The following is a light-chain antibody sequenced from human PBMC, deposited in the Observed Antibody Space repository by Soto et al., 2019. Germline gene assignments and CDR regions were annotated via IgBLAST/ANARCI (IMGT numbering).Light chain of an antibody. Sequence: QSALTQPPSASGSPGQSVAISCTGTSSDVGGYNYVSWYQQHPGKAPKLMIYEVSERPSGVPDRFSGSKSGNTASLTVSGLQAEDEADYYCSSYAVGNNYVLGTGTKLTVL. V-gene: IGLV2-8*01. CDR1: SSDVGGYNY. CDR2: EVS. CDR3: SSYAVGNNYV. J-gene: IGLJ1*01.